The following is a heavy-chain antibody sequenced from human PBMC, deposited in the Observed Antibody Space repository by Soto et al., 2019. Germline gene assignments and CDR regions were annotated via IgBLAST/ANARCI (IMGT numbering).Heavy chain of an antibody. V-gene: IGHV3-7*01. CDR3: ARDITRPRTHDVMTGIFDF. CDR2: IKQDGSQQ. CDR1: GFSFNDYW. Sequence: EVQLVESGGGLVQPGGSLRLSCAASGFSFNDYWMTWVRQAPGKGLEWVANIKQDGSQQYYGDSVKGRFTISRDNSRDSMFLQMNSRRDDDTAASYCARDITRPRTHDVMTGIFDFWGQGTLVPVSS. D-gene: IGHD3-3*01. J-gene: IGHJ4*02.